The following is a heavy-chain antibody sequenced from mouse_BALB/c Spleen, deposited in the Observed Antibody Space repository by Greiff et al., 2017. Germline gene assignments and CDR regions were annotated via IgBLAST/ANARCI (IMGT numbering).Heavy chain of an antibody. CDR2: ISSGGSYT. CDR3: ARHEAITTATAY. Sequence: DVKLVESGGDLVKPGGSLKLSCAASGFTFSSYGMSWVRQTPDKRLEWVATISSGGSYTYYPDSVKGRFTISRDNAKNTLYLQMSSLKSEDTAMYYCARHEAITTATAYWGQGTLVTVSA. J-gene: IGHJ3*01. V-gene: IGHV5-6*02. CDR1: GFTFSSYG. D-gene: IGHD1-2*01.